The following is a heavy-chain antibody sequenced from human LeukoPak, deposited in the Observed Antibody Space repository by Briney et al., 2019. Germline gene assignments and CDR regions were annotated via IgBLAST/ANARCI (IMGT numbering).Heavy chain of an antibody. D-gene: IGHD3-16*01. CDR3: ARKKPRYGFDP. Sequence: PSETLSLTCTVSGGSISSYYWSWIRQPPGKGLEWIGYIYYSGSTNYNPSLKSRVTISVDTSKNQFSLKLSSVTAAGTAVYYCARKKPRYGFDPWGPGNPGHRLL. J-gene: IGHJ5*02. CDR1: GGSISSYY. V-gene: IGHV4-59*01. CDR2: IYYSGST.